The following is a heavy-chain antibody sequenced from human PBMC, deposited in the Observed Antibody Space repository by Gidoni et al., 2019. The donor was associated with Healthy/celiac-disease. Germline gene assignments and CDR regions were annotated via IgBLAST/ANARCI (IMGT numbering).Heavy chain of an antibody. V-gene: IGHV4-59*01. CDR3: ARDTQWLVNAFDI. Sequence: QLQLQESGPGLVKTSETLSLTCTVSGASISSYYWSWIRQPPGKGLEWIGYIYYSGSTNYNPSLKSRVTISVDTSKNQFSLKLSSVTAADTAVYYCARDTQWLVNAFDIWGQGTMVTVSS. D-gene: IGHD6-19*01. CDR1: GASISSYY. CDR2: IYYSGST. J-gene: IGHJ3*02.